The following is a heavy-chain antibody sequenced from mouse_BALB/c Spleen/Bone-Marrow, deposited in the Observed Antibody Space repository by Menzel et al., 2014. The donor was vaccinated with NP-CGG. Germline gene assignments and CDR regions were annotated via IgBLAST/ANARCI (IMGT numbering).Heavy chain of an antibody. D-gene: IGHD2-12*01. J-gene: IGHJ4*01. CDR1: GFTFTDYY. CDR2: IRNKANGYTT. V-gene: IGHV7-3*02. Sequence: EVKLMESGGGLVQPGGSLRLSCATSGFTFTDYYMSWVRQPPGKALEWLGFIRNKANGYTTEYSASVKGRFTTSRDNSQSILYLQMNTLRAEDSATYYCARNYDGAMDYWGQGTSVTVSS. CDR3: ARNYDGAMDY.